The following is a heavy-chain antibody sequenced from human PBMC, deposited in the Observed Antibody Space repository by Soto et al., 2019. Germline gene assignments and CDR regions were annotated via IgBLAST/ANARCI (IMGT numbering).Heavy chain of an antibody. CDR1: GYTFTTFG. CDR3: ARSPRVIVAAKGTLDY. D-gene: IGHD5-12*01. CDR2: ISTSTGNT. Sequence: QVQLVQSGGEVKKPGASVKVSCKASGYTFTTFGITWVRQAPGQGLEWMGWISTSTGNTNYAQKLQGRVTLTTDTSTRTAYMELTSLTSDDTAVYYCARSPRVIVAAKGTLDYWGQGTLVTVS. J-gene: IGHJ4*02. V-gene: IGHV1-18*04.